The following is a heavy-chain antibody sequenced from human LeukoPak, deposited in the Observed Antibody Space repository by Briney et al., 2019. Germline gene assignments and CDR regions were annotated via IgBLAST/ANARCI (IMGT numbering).Heavy chain of an antibody. J-gene: IGHJ4*02. CDR3: AKDRSYYYDSSGYYAIV. CDR2: ISGSGGST. D-gene: IGHD3-22*01. Sequence: GGSLRLSRAASGFTFSSYAMSWVRQAPGKGLKWVSAISGSGGSTYYADSVKGRFTIPRDNSKNTLYLQMNSLRAEDTAVYYCAKDRSYYYDSSGYYAIVWGQGTLVTVSS. V-gene: IGHV3-23*01. CDR1: GFTFSSYA.